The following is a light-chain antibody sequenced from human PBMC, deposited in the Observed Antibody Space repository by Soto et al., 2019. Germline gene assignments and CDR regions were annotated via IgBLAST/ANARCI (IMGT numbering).Light chain of an antibody. CDR3: QPRSNWPS. J-gene: IGKJ3*01. Sequence: EIVLTQSPGTLSLSPGERATLSCRASQSVSSYLAWYQQKPGQAPRLLIYDASNRATGIPTRFSGSGSGTDCALTISSLEPEDFAVYYCQPRSNWPSFGPGTKVDIK. CDR1: QSVSSY. V-gene: IGKV3-11*01. CDR2: DAS.